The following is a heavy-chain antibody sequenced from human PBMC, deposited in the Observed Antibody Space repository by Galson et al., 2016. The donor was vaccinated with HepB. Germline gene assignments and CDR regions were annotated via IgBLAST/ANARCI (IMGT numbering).Heavy chain of an antibody. CDR2: TSLDGINH. CDR1: GFKLSYNV. V-gene: IGHV3-30*03. D-gene: IGHD2-2*01. CDR3: ARGRAMN. Sequence: SLGLSCAASGFKLSYNVIHWVRQAPGKGLEWLSLTSLDGINHPHADSVRGRFTISRDNSRNTVYLQMSSLSAEDTAVYYCARGRAMNWVQGTLVTVSS. J-gene: IGHJ4*02.